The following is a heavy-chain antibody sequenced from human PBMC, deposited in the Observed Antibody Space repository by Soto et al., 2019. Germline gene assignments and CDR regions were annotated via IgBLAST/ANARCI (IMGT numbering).Heavy chain of an antibody. D-gene: IGHD2-2*01. V-gene: IGHV4-30-2*01. CDR1: VVSVSSGVFS. CDR3: ARGHSSYAMHV. J-gene: IGHJ6*02. CDR2: ISHGGSP. Sequence: SETLSLTCAVSVVSVSSGVFSCNWIRQPPGQGLEWIGYISHGGSPHYTPSLRSRVSISVDRSTNVISLNLTSMTPADTAVYFCARGHSSYAMHVWGQATTVTVSS.